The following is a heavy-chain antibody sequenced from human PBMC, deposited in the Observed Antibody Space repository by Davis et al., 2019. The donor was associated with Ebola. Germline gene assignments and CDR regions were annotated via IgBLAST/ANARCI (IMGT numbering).Heavy chain of an antibody. CDR2: INPNDGRT. CDR1: AYTFTNYY. D-gene: IGHD5-12*01. J-gene: IGHJ3*02. Sequence: ASVQVSCKASAYTFTNYYMHWVRQAPGQGLEWMGMINPNDGRTIYAQKFQGRVTVTRDTSTTTVYMDLSSLRSEDTALYYCTTPGGQDSGYDVFDIWGQGAMVTVSS. V-gene: IGHV1-46*03. CDR3: TTPGGQDSGYDVFDI.